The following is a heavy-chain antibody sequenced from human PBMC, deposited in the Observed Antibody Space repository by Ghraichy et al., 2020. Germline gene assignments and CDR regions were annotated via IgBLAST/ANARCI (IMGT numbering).Heavy chain of an antibody. CDR1: GFTFSSYG. D-gene: IGHD1-7*01. CDR3: GRERTGTTGLSRDV. V-gene: IGHV3-23*01. Sequence: GGSLRLSCAASGFTFSSYGMSWVRQAPGRGLEWVSGISIGGGGTYYADSVKGRFTISRDNSKNTLYLQMNSLRGDETAVYYCGRERTGTTGLSRDVWGQGARVTVSS. J-gene: IGHJ6*02. CDR2: ISIGGGGT.